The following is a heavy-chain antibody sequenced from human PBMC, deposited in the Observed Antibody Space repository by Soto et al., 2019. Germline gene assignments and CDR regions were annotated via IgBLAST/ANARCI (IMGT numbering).Heavy chain of an antibody. CDR1: GFTFRSYA. J-gene: IGHJ4*02. Sequence: EVQLLESGGGLVQPGGSLRLSCAASGFTFRSYAMSWVRQAPGKGQEWLSGISGTGGSTYYADSVKGRFTISRDNSKNTLFLQMSSLRAEDAAVYYCAKDSCSTGVCYRDWGQGTLVTVSS. V-gene: IGHV3-23*01. CDR3: AKDSCSTGVCYRD. D-gene: IGHD2-8*01. CDR2: ISGTGGST.